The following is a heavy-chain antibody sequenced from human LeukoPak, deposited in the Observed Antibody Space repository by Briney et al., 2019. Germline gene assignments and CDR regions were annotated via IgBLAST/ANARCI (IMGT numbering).Heavy chain of an antibody. D-gene: IGHD2-15*01. CDR2: RNGGST. Sequence: TGGSLRLSCAASGFSFDDFGMSWVRQAPGKGLEWVSGRNGGSTGYADSVKGRFTISRDNAKNSLYLQMNSLRAEDSALYYCARAPDTVVVVANANLDYWGQGTLVTVSS. CDR1: GFSFDDFG. CDR3: ARAPDTVVVVANANLDY. V-gene: IGHV3-20*04. J-gene: IGHJ4*02.